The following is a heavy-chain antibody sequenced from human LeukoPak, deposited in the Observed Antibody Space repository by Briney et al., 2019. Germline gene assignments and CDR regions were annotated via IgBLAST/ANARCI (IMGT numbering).Heavy chain of an antibody. Sequence: SEALSLTCTVSGGSISSYYWSWIRQPPGKGLEWIGYIYYSGSTNYNPSLKSRVTISVDTSKNQFSLKLSSVTAADTAVYYCAREEDPLGGYYYGMDVWGQGTTVIVSS. CDR2: IYYSGST. J-gene: IGHJ6*02. CDR1: GGSISSYY. V-gene: IGHV4-59*01. CDR3: AREEDPLGGYYYGMDV.